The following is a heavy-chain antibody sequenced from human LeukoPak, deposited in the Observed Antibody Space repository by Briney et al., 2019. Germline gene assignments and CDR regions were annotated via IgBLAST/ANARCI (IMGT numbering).Heavy chain of an antibody. Sequence: SVKVSCKASGGTFSSYAISWVRQAPGQGLEWMGRIIPILGIANYAQKFQGRVTITADKSTSTAYMELSSLRSEDTAVYYCARDQAAAGSDAFDIWGQGTMVTVSS. CDR2: IIPILGIA. D-gene: IGHD6-13*01. V-gene: IGHV1-69*04. J-gene: IGHJ3*02. CDR1: GGTFSSYA. CDR3: ARDQAAAGSDAFDI.